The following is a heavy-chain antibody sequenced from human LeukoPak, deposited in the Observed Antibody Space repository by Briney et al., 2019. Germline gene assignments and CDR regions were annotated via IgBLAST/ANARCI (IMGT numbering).Heavy chain of an antibody. CDR2: INPKSGGT. CDR1: AYPFTGYY. J-gene: IGHJ4*02. CDR3: AREGGERSYYDSSGYYCDC. V-gene: IGHV1-2*02. Sequence: ASVKVSCKASAYPFTGYYMHWVRQAPGQGLEWMGWINPKSGGTNYAQKFQGRVTLTRDTSISTAYMELSSLRSDDTAVYYCAREGGERSYYDSSGYYCDCWGQGTLVTVSS. D-gene: IGHD3-22*01.